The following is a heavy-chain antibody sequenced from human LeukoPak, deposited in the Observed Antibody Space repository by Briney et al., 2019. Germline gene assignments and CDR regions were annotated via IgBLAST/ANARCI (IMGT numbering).Heavy chain of an antibody. Sequence: PGRSLRLSCTASGFNFGGYAINWVRQAPGQGLEWVGFIRSKALYGTREYAASVEGRFTISRDDSKGIAYLQMNTLKIEDTAVYYCARDNVNSYAPDYWGHGTLVTVSS. D-gene: IGHD2-2*01. V-gene: IGHV3-49*04. CDR2: IRSKALYGTR. J-gene: IGHJ4*01. CDR1: GFNFGGYA. CDR3: ARDNVNSYAPDY.